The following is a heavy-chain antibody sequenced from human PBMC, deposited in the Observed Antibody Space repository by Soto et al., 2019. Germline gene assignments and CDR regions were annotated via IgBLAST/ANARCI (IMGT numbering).Heavy chain of an antibody. CDR2: IYYSGST. V-gene: IGHV4-61*01. CDR3: ARDELVRGYYYYYGMDV. D-gene: IGHD6-6*01. Sequence: SETLSLTCTVSGGSVSSGSYYWSWIRQPPGKGLEWIGYIYYSGSTNYNPSLKSRVTISVDTSKNQFSLKLSSVTAADTAVYYCARDELVRGYYYYYGMDVWGQGTTVTVS. J-gene: IGHJ6*02. CDR1: GGSVSSGSYY.